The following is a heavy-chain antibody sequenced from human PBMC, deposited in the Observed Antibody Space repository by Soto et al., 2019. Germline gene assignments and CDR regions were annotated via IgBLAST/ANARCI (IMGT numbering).Heavy chain of an antibody. CDR3: AKGDSSATRYYYGMDV. CDR2: ISGSGGTT. CDR1: GFTFSSYA. D-gene: IGHD6-25*01. J-gene: IGHJ6*02. Sequence: GGSLRLSCAASGFTFSSYAMSWVRQAPGKGLEWVSAISGSGGTTYYADSVKGRFTISRDNSKNTLYLQMNSLRAEDTAVYYCAKGDSSATRYYYGMDVWGQGTRVTVSS. V-gene: IGHV3-23*01.